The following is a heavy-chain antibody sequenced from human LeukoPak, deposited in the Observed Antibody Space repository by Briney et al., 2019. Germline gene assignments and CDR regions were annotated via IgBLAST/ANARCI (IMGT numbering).Heavy chain of an antibody. CDR2: ISSNGGST. Sequence: GGSLRLSCAASGFPFSSYAMHWVRQAPGGLEYVSAISSNGGSTYYANSVKGRFTISRDNSKNTLYLQMGSLRAEDMAVYYCARDEGSGHFDYWGQGTLVTVSS. CDR1: GFPFSSYA. J-gene: IGHJ4*02. V-gene: IGHV3-64*01. CDR3: ARDEGSGHFDY.